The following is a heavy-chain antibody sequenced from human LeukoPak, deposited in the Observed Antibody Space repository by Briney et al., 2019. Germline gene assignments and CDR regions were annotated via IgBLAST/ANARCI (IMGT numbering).Heavy chain of an antibody. V-gene: IGHV3-13*01. D-gene: IGHD3-3*01. CDR3: TTAQYYDFWSGYPLNFDY. J-gene: IGHJ4*02. CDR2: IGTAGDT. CDR1: GFTFSSYD. Sequence: GGSLRLSCAASGFTFSSYDMHWVRQATGKGLEWVSAIGTAGDTYYPGSVKGRFTISRENAKNSLYLQMNSLKTEDTAVYYCTTAQYYDFWSGYPLNFDYWGQGTLVTVSS.